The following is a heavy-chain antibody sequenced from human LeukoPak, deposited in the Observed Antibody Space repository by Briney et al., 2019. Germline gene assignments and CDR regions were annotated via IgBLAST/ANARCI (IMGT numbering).Heavy chain of an antibody. J-gene: IGHJ4*02. CDR2: IYTSGST. CDR3: AGGYCSGGSCYPGYFDY. D-gene: IGHD2-15*01. Sequence: SETLSLTCTVSGGSISNYYWNWIRQPAGKGLEWIGRIYTSGSTNYNPSLKSRVTMSVDTSKNQFSLKLSSVTAADTAVYYCAGGYCSGGSCYPGYFDYWGQGTLVTVSS. CDR1: GGSISNYY. V-gene: IGHV4-4*07.